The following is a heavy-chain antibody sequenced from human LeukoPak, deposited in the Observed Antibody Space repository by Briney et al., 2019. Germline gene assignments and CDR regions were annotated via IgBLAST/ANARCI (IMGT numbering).Heavy chain of an antibody. CDR2: ISSSSSYI. V-gene: IGHV3-21*01. J-gene: IGHJ4*02. CDR1: GFTFSSYS. Sequence: GGSLRLSCAASGFTFSSYSMNWVRQAPGKGLEWVSSISSSSSYIYYADSVKGRFTISRDNAKNSLYLQMNSLRAEDTAVYYCARDVAGGGWCVGIDYWGQGTLVTVSS. CDR3: ARDVAGGGWCVGIDY. D-gene: IGHD6-19*01.